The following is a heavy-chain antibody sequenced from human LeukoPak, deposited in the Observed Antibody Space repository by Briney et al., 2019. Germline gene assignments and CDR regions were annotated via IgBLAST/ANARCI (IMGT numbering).Heavy chain of an antibody. D-gene: IGHD6-19*01. CDR2: MNPNSGNT. CDR1: GYTFSIYG. V-gene: IGHV1-8*02. J-gene: IGHJ6*03. CDR3: ATLREGRYSSGSAYMDV. Sequence: VASVRVSCKASGYTFSIYGFSWVRQAPGQGLEWMGWMNPNSGNTGYAQKFQGRVTMTRNTSISTAYMELSSLRSEDTAVYYCATLREGRYSSGSAYMDVWGKGTTVTISS.